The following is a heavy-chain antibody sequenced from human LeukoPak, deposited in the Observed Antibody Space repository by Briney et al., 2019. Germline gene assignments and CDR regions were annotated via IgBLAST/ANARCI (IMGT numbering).Heavy chain of an antibody. V-gene: IGHV4-59*01. J-gene: IGHJ6*03. D-gene: IGHD2-8*01. CDR3: ARDPWSYYYMDV. CDR1: GGSISSYY. CDR2: IYYSGST. Sequence: SSETLSLTCTVSGGSISSYYWSWIRQPPGKGLEWIGYIYYSGSTNYNPSLKSRVTISVDTSKNQFSLKLSSVTAADTAVYYCARDPWSYYYMDVWGKGTTVTVSS.